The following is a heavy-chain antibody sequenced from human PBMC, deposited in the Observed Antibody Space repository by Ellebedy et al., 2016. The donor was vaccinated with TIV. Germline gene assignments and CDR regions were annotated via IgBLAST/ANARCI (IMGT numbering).Heavy chain of an antibody. CDR3: ARDPGTWFGDRAFDI. CDR1: GFTFSDYY. D-gene: IGHD3-10*01. J-gene: IGHJ3*02. Sequence: GESLKISCAASGFTFSDYYMSWIRQAPGKGLGWVSAISASGGSTYYADSVKGRFTISRDSSKNTLYLQMNSLKAEDTAVYYCARDPGTWFGDRAFDIWGQGTTVTVSS. CDR2: ISASGGST. V-gene: IGHV3-23*01.